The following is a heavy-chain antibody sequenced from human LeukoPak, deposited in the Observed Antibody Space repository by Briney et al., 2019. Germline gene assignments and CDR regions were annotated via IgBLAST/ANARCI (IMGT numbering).Heavy chain of an antibody. CDR2: IHPNSGGT. D-gene: IGHD2-15*01. V-gene: IGHV1-2*02. CDR1: GYTFTDYY. J-gene: IGHJ4*02. Sequence: ASVKVSCKASGYTFTDYYMYWVRQAPGQGVEWLGWIHPNSGGTKYAQKFQGRVTMTRDTSISTAYMDVSSLRSDDTALYYCARGCCSGGNCRLFDYWGQGTLVTVSS. CDR3: ARGCCSGGNCRLFDY.